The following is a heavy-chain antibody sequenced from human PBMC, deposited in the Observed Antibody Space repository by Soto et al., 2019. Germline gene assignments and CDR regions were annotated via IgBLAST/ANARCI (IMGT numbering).Heavy chain of an antibody. CDR3: ARDRGYSGYDSGAYYYYGMDV. CDR1: GFTFSSYS. Sequence: GGSLRLSCAASGFTFSSYSMNWVRQAPGKGLEWVSSISSSSSYIYYADSVKGRFTISRDNAKNSLYLQMNSLRAEDTAVYYCARDRGYSGYDSGAYYYYGMDVWGQGTTVTVSS. D-gene: IGHD5-12*01. J-gene: IGHJ6*02. V-gene: IGHV3-21*01. CDR2: ISSSSSYI.